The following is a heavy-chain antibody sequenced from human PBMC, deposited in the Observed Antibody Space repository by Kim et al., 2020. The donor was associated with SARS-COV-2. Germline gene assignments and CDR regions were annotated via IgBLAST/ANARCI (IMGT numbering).Heavy chain of an antibody. CDR1: EFTFSNAW. D-gene: IGHD3-10*01. Sequence: GGSLRLSCAASEFTFSNAWMHWVRQAPGKGLEWVAIIKSKAHGGTTDYAAPMKGRFTISRDDSKNTLYLQMNTLKTEDTAVYYCTGFGEGYWGQGTLVTVSS. J-gene: IGHJ4*02. V-gene: IGHV3-15*01. CDR3: TGFGEGY. CDR2: IKSKAHGGTT.